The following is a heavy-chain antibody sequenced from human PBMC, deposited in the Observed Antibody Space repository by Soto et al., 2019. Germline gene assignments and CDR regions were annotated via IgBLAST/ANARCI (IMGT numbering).Heavy chain of an antibody. CDR1: GYSFTDYH. Sequence: QVQLVQSGAEVKKPGASVKVSCKASGYSFTDYHIHWVRQAPGQGLEWLGRINPKSGGTSTAQKFQGWVTMTTDKSIGTASMGLTRLTSDDTAIYYCARGDSTDCSNGVCSFFYNHDMDVWGQGTTVTVSS. CDR2: INPKSGGT. V-gene: IGHV1-2*04. CDR3: ARGDSTDCSNGVCSFFYNHDMDV. J-gene: IGHJ6*02. D-gene: IGHD2-8*01.